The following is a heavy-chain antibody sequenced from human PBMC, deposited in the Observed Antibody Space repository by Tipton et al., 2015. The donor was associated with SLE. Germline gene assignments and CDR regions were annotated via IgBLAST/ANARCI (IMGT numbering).Heavy chain of an antibody. V-gene: IGHV4-38-2*02. CDR3: ARDPYDSTWRNGWFDP. Sequence: TLSLTCAVSGYSITSVDYWGWIRQPPGKGLEWVGSLYPRGSTYYNPSLKSRVTISTDTSKNEIYLKLTSVTATDTAVYFCARDPYDSTWRNGWFDPWGQGTLVTVSS. J-gene: IGHJ5*02. D-gene: IGHD6-13*01. CDR1: GYSITSVDY. CDR2: LYPRGST.